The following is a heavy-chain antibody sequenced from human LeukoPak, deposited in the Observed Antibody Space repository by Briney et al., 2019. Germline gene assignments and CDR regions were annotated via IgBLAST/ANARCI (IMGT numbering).Heavy chain of an antibody. D-gene: IGHD3-10*01. J-gene: IGHJ4*02. CDR1: GFIFSSYA. CDR3: ARDSYYGSGSADY. Sequence: GGSLRLSCAASGFIFSSYAMHWVRQAPGKGLEYVSAISSNGGSTYYANSVKGRFTISRDNSKNTLYLQMGSLRAEDMAVYYCARDSYYGSGSADYWGQGTLVTVSS. V-gene: IGHV3-64*01. CDR2: ISSNGGST.